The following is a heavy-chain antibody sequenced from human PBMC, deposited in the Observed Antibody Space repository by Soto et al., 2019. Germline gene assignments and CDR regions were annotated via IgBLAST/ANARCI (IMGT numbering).Heavy chain of an antibody. V-gene: IGHV3-66*01. CDR3: ASGDILTGYFSY. Sequence: GGSLRLSCAASGFIVSSNSMSWVRQAPGRGLEWVSVIYSGGTTYYADSVKGRFTISRDNSKNTLYLQMNSLRAEDTAVYYCASGDILTGYFSYWGQGTLVTVSS. J-gene: IGHJ4*02. D-gene: IGHD3-9*01. CDR2: IYSGGTT. CDR1: GFIVSSNS.